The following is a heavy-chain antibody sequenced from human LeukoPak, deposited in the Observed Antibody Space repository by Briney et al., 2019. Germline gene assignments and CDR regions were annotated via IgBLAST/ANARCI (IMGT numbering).Heavy chain of an antibody. CDR1: GFTFSSYA. V-gene: IGHV3-23*01. CDR3: AKDLRNYYDSRGDY. Sequence: PGGSLRLSCAASGFTFSSYAMSWVRQAPGKGLEWVSAISGSGGSSYYADSVKGRFTISRDNSKNTLYLQMNSLRAEDTAVYYCAKDLRNYYDSRGDYWGQGTLVTVSS. CDR2: ISGSGGSS. J-gene: IGHJ4*02. D-gene: IGHD3-22*01.